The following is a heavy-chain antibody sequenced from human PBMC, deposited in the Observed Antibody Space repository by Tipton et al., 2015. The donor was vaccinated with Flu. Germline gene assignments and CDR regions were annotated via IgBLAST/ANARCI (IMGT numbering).Heavy chain of an antibody. J-gene: IGHJ4*02. D-gene: IGHD6-19*01. Sequence: SLRLSCAASGFTFSSYWMHWVRQAPGKGLEWVAIIKQDASEKLYVDSVEGRFTISRDNAKNSLSLQMDSLRGDDTAVYYCAGGSGWLITDWGQGTLVTASS. CDR1: GFTFSSYW. CDR3: AGGSGWLITD. V-gene: IGHV3-7*01. CDR2: IKQDASEK.